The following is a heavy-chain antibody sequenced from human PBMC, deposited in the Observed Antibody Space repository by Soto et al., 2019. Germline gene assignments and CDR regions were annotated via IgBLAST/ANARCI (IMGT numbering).Heavy chain of an antibody. CDR3: ARDLYLYGSGSTIDY. CDR1: GFSFSTYG. CDR2: ISYEGSTK. Sequence: QVQLVESGGGVVQPGRSLRLSCAAAGFSFSTYGMHWVRQAPGKGLEWVAVISYEGSTKYYADSMKGQFTISRDNSQNTLYLQMNNLRPEDTAVYYCARDLYLYGSGSTIDYWGQGTLVTVSS. D-gene: IGHD3-10*01. V-gene: IGHV3-30-3*01. J-gene: IGHJ4*02.